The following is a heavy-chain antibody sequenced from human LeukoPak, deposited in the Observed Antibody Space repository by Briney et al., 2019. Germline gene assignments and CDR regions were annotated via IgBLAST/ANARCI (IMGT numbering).Heavy chain of an antibody. D-gene: IGHD2-2*03. CDR1: GFTFSSYA. CDR3: ASDLGYYFDY. CDR2: ISYDGSNN. V-gene: IGHV3-30-3*01. Sequence: GGSLILSCAASGFTFSSYAMHWVRQAPGKGLEWVAVISYDGSNNYYADSVRGRFTISRDNSKNTLYLQMNSLRAEDTAVFYCASDLGYYFDYWGPGTLVTVSS. J-gene: IGHJ4*02.